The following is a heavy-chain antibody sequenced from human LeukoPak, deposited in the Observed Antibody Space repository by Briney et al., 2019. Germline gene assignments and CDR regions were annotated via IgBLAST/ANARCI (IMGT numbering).Heavy chain of an antibody. Sequence: PGGSLRLSCAASGFTLSSYSMNWVRQAPGKGLEWVSYISSSSSTIYYADSVKGRFTISRDNAKNSLYPQMNSLRAEDTAVYYCARFFASYFDYWGQGTLVTVSS. CDR2: ISSSSSTI. CDR3: ARFFASYFDY. V-gene: IGHV3-48*01. D-gene: IGHD3-3*01. J-gene: IGHJ4*02. CDR1: GFTLSSYS.